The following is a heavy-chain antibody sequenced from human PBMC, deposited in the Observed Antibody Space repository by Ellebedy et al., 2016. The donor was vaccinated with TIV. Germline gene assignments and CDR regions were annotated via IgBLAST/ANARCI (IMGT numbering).Heavy chain of an antibody. CDR2: IYSGGST. Sequence: GESLKISCAASGFTVSSNYMSWVRQAPGKGLEWVSVIYSGGSTYYADSVKGRFTISRDNAKNSLYLQMNSLRAEDTAVYYCARALPDGSGSYYKVNYYYGMDVWGQGTTVTVSS. J-gene: IGHJ6*02. CDR3: ARALPDGSGSYYKVNYYYGMDV. V-gene: IGHV3-53*01. CDR1: GFTVSSNY. D-gene: IGHD3-10*01.